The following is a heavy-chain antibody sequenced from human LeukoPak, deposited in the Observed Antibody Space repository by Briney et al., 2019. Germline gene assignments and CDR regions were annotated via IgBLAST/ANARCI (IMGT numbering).Heavy chain of an antibody. CDR1: GFTFNSYA. J-gene: IGHJ4*02. CDR2: ISASGGYT. CDR3: AKEAGSGWSYFDC. Sequence: GGSLRLSCTASGFTFNSYAVHWVRQAPGKGLEWDSGISASGGYTYYADSVRGRFTVSRDSSKNTLYLQLNSLRAEDTAVYSCAKEAGSGWSYFDCWGQGTLVTVSS. D-gene: IGHD6-19*01. V-gene: IGHV3-23*01.